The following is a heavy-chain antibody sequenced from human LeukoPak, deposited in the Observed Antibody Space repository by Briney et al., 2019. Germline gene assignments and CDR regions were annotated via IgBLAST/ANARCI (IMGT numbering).Heavy chain of an antibody. CDR2: IYDSGTT. J-gene: IGHJ3*02. Sequence: PSETLSLTCSVSGVSISSSSYYWGWIRQPPGKGLEWIATIYDSGTTYYNPSLKSRVTISIDTSKNQFSLKLSSVTAADTAVYYCARHPRPRGYNYGFDAFNIWGQGTMVTVSS. CDR3: ARHPRPRGYNYGFDAFNI. CDR1: GVSISSSSYY. D-gene: IGHD5-18*01. V-gene: IGHV4-39*01.